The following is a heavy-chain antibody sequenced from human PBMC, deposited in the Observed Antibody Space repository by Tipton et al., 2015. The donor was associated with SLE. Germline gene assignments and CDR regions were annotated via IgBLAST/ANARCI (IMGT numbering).Heavy chain of an antibody. CDR3: ARHSRSLRGPPYYFDY. Sequence: LRLSCTVSGGSISSYYWSWIRQPPGKGLEWIGYIYYSGSTNYNPSLKSRVTISVDTSKNQFSLKLSSVTAADTAVYYCARHSRSLRGPPYYFDYWGQGTLVAVSS. D-gene: IGHD3-10*01. V-gene: IGHV4-59*08. J-gene: IGHJ4*02. CDR1: GGSISSYY. CDR2: IYYSGST.